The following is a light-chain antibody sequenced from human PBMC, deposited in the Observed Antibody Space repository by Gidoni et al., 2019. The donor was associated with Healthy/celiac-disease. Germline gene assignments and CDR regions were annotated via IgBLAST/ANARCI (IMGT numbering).Light chain of an antibody. Sequence: DIQMTQSPPTLSASVGDRVATTCRASQRISSWLAWFQQKPGKAPKLLIYDASSLESGVPSRFSGSGSGTEFTLTISSLQPDDFATYYCQQYNSYSSTFGQGTKVEIK. V-gene: IGKV1-5*01. J-gene: IGKJ1*01. CDR1: QRISSW. CDR2: DAS. CDR3: QQYNSYSST.